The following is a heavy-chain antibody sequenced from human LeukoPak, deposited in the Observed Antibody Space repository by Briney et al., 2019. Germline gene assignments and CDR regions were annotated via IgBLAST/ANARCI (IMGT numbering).Heavy chain of an antibody. CDR3: ARGIPMIRGVINPLDY. D-gene: IGHD3-10*01. J-gene: IGHJ4*02. Sequence: GGSLRLPCTASGFIFRSNDVHWVRQSTAKGLVGVSGIGSASDTYYPGFVKGRFTMSRENAKNSLYLQMNSLRAGNTAVYYCARGIPMIRGVINPLDYWGQGTLVTVSS. CDR1: GFIFRSND. CDR2: IGSASDT. V-gene: IGHV3-13*01.